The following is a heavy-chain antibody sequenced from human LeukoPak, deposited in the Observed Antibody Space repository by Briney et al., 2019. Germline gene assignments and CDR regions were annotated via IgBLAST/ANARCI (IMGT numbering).Heavy chain of an antibody. V-gene: IGHV1-8*01. J-gene: IGHJ4*02. CDR2: MNPNSGNT. CDR1: GYTFTSYD. Sequence: GASVKVSCKASGYTFTSYDINWVRQATGQGLEWMGWMNPNSGNTGYAQKFQDRVTMTRNTSISTAYMELSSLRSEDTAVYYCARSRGYCSSTICYRYWGQGTLVTVSS. CDR3: ARSRGYCSSTICYRY. D-gene: IGHD2-2*02.